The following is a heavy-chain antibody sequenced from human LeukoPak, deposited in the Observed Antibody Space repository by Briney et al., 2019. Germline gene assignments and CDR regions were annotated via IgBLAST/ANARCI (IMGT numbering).Heavy chain of an antibody. V-gene: IGHV4-59*08. D-gene: IGHD2-2*01. Sequence: SETLSLTCTVSGGSITSYYWSWIRQPPGKGLEWIGYIYYSGSTNYNPSLKSRVTISVDTSKNQFSLKLSSVTAADTAVYYCASDCSSTSYSDYWGQGTLVTVSS. J-gene: IGHJ4*02. CDR2: IYYSGST. CDR3: ASDCSSTSYSDY. CDR1: GGSITSYY.